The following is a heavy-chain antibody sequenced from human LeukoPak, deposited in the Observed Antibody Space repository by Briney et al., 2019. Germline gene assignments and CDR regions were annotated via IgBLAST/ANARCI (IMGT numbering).Heavy chain of an antibody. CDR3: ARYGSYVQLDY. Sequence: GGSLRLSCATSGFTFSNFWMSWVRQAPGKGLVWVSRINSDGSSTSYADSVKGRFTISRDNAKNTLYLQMNSLRAEDTAVYYCARYGSYVQLDYWGQGTLVTVSS. J-gene: IGHJ4*02. CDR1: GFTFSNFW. CDR2: INSDGSST. D-gene: IGHD1-26*01. V-gene: IGHV3-74*01.